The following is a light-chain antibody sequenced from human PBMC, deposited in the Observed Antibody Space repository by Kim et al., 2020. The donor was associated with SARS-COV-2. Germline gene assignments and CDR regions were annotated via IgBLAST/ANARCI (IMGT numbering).Light chain of an antibody. CDR2: DAS. V-gene: IGKV3-20*01. CDR1: QSVSSSY. J-gene: IGKJ2*03. Sequence: GTLSLAPGERATLSCRASQSVSSSYLDWYQQKPGQAPRLLIYDASSRATGIPDRFSGSGSGTDFTLTISRLEPEDFAVYYCQQYDSFGQGTKLEI. CDR3: QQYDS.